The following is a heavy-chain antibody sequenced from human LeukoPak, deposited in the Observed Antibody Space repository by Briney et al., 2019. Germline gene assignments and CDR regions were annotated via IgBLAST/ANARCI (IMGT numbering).Heavy chain of an antibody. J-gene: IGHJ3*02. CDR2: IFYVGST. V-gene: IGHV4-59*11. Sequence: PSETLSLTRTVSGDSIGSHYWSWIRQPPGKGLEWIGYIFYVGSTNYNPSLKSRVTISVDTSKNQFSLKLNSVTAADTAVDYCARGYQHSRGEAFDIWGQGTMVTVSS. CDR3: ARGYQHSRGEAFDI. D-gene: IGHD3-10*01. CDR1: GDSIGSHY.